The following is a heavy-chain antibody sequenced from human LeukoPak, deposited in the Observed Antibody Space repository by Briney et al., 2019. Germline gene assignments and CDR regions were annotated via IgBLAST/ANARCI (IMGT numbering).Heavy chain of an antibody. Sequence: LETLSLTCAVHGRSFGGSYCSWIPQPPGKGPGWVGEINSSGSTNYNPSGMSRDTISVDTSKNQSSLKLSSVTAADTAVYYCARGRKRTGYSSGWSYYFDYWGQGTLVTVSS. CDR3: ARGRKRTGYSSGWSYYFDY. CDR1: GRSFGGSY. J-gene: IGHJ4*02. CDR2: INSSGST. V-gene: IGHV4-34*01. D-gene: IGHD6-19*01.